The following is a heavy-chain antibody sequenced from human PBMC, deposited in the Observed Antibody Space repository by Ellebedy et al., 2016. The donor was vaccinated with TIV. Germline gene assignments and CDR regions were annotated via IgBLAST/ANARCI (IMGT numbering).Heavy chain of an antibody. D-gene: IGHD1-1*01. CDR2: IRHDGGEK. V-gene: IGHV3-7*01. Sequence: PGGSLRLSCAASGFTFSSYWMSWVRQVRQAPGKGLEWVANIRHDGGEKSYVDSVKRRFTISRDNAKNSLYLQMKSLRAEDTAVYYCVRGRNELDYRGGWGQGTLVTVSS. CDR3: VRGRNELDYRGG. J-gene: IGHJ4*02. CDR1: GFTFSSYW.